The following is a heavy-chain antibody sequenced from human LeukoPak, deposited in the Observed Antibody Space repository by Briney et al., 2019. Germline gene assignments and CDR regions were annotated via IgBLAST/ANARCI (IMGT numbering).Heavy chain of an antibody. Sequence: GGSLRLSCAASGFTFSSYGMHWVRQAPGKGLEWVANIRQDGDTKYYVDSVKGRFTISRDNAVNSLYLQMNSLRAEDTAIYYCARSLPYGTTWYGRSDFWGQGTLVTVSS. CDR3: ARSLPYGTTWYGRSDF. CDR2: IRQDGDTK. CDR1: GFTFSSYG. V-gene: IGHV3-7*03. J-gene: IGHJ4*02. D-gene: IGHD6-13*01.